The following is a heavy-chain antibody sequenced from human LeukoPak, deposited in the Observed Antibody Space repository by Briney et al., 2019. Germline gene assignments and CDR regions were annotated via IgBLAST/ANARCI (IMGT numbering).Heavy chain of an antibody. CDR2: INPNSGGT. J-gene: IGHJ5*02. Sequence: ASVKVSCKASGYTFTGYYMHWVRQAPGQGLEWMGWINPNSGGTNFAQKFQGRVTMTRDTSISTAHMELSRLRSDDTAVYYCARGVLAGYDSSGYPFYNRFGPWGQGTLVTVSS. CDR3: ARGVLAGYDSSGYPFYNRFGP. V-gene: IGHV1-2*02. D-gene: IGHD3-22*01. CDR1: GYTFTGYY.